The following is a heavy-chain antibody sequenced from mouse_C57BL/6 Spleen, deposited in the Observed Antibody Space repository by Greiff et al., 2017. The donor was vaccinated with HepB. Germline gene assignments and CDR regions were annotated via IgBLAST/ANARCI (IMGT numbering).Heavy chain of an antibody. D-gene: IGHD1-1*02. Sequence: VQLQQSGAELVRPGASVKLSCKASGYTFTDYYINWVKQRPGQGLEWIARIYPGSGNTYYNEKFKGKATLTAEKSSSTAYMQLSSLTSEDSAVYFCARYYLAMDYWGQGTSVTVSS. CDR1: GYTFTDYY. CDR3: ARYYLAMDY. J-gene: IGHJ4*01. CDR2: IYPGSGNT. V-gene: IGHV1-76*01.